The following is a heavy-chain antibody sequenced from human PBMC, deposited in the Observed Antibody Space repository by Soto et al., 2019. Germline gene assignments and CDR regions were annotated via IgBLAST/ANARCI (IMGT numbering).Heavy chain of an antibody. CDR3: ARDSALMVYAIKVAYYGMDV. Sequence: EVQLVESGGGLVKPGGSLRLSCAASGFTFSTFSMNWVRQAPGQGLEWVSYISSSGSTIYYADSVKGRFTISRDNAKNSLYLQMNSLRAEDTAVYYCARDSALMVYAIKVAYYGMDVWGQGTTVTVSS. CDR2: ISSSGSTI. J-gene: IGHJ6*02. D-gene: IGHD2-8*01. CDR1: GFTFSTFS. V-gene: IGHV3-21*05.